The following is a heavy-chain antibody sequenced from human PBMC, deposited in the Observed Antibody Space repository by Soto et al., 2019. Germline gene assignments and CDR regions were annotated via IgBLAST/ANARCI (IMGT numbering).Heavy chain of an antibody. J-gene: IGHJ5*02. V-gene: IGHV4-31*03. D-gene: IGHD2-15*01. CDR1: GGSISSGGYY. CDR3: AREDCSGGSCYCDP. Sequence: PSETLSLTCTVSGGSISSGGYYWSWIRQHPGKGLEWIGYIYYSGSTYYNPSLKSRVTISVDTSKNQFSLKLSSVTAADTAVYYCAREDCSGGSCYCDPWGQGTLVTVSS. CDR2: IYYSGST.